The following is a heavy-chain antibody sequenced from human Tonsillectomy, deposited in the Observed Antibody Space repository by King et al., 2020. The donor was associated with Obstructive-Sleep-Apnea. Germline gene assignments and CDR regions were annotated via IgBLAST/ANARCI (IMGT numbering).Heavy chain of an antibody. J-gene: IGHJ4*02. CDR1: GGSISSGDYY. CDR2: IYYSGST. V-gene: IGHV4-30-4*01. Sequence: VQLQESGPGLVKPSQTLSLTCTVSGGSISSGDYYWSWIRQPPGKGLEWIGYIYYSGSTYYNPSLKSRVTISVDTSKNQFSLKLSSVTAADTALYYCARSSSLGGVVRYFDRSHEGHYFDYWGQGTLVTVSS. CDR3: ARSSSLGGVVRYFDRSHEGHYFDY. D-gene: IGHD3-9*01.